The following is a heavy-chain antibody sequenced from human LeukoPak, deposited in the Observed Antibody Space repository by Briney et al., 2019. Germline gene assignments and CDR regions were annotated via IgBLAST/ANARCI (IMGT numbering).Heavy chain of an antibody. CDR3: ARDHDFWNGYGDYYYGMDV. J-gene: IGHJ6*02. CDR1: GYTFTSYG. Sequence: ASVKVSCKASGYTFTSYGISWVRQAPGQGLEWMGWISAYNGNTNYAQKLQGRVTMTTDTSTSTAYMELRSLRSDDTAVYYCARDHDFWNGYGDYYYGMDVWGQGTTVTVSS. CDR2: ISAYNGNT. D-gene: IGHD3-3*01. V-gene: IGHV1-18*01.